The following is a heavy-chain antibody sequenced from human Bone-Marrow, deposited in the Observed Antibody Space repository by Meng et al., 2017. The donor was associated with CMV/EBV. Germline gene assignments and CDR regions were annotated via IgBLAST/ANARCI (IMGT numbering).Heavy chain of an antibody. Sequence: ASVKVSCKASGYTFTGYYMHWVRQAPGQGLEWMGWINPSGGSTSYAQKFQGRVTMTRDTSTSTVYMELSSLRSEDTAVYYCARNSRQKNLPDYWGQGTLVTVSS. CDR3: ARNSRQKNLPDY. CDR1: GYTFTGYY. J-gene: IGHJ4*02. D-gene: IGHD1-7*01. V-gene: IGHV1-46*01. CDR2: INPSGGST.